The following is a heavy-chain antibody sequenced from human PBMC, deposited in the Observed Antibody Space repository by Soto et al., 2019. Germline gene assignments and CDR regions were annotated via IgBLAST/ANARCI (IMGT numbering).Heavy chain of an antibody. CDR2: ISSGGAGT. J-gene: IGHJ5*02. CDR3: VRDQDSRGYSVFNL. V-gene: IGHV3-23*01. D-gene: IGHD3-22*01. Sequence: PGGSLRLSCAASGFTFSSYAMSWVRQAPGKGLEWVSRISSGGAGTNFADSVQGRFTVSRDNSKTTVYLQMNRLRPEDTAVYFCVRDQDSRGYSVFNLWGQGTQVTVS. CDR1: GFTFSSYA.